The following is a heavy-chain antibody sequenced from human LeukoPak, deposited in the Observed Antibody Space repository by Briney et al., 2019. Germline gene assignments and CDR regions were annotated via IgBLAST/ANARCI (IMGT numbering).Heavy chain of an antibody. V-gene: IGHV3-33*01. CDR2: IWYDGSNK. CDR1: GFTFSSYG. Sequence: PGRSLRLSCAASGFTFSSYGMHWVRQAPGKGLEWVADIWYDGSNKYYADSVKGRFTISRDNSKNTLYLQMNSLRAEDTAVYYCARASTGSYFRDYYYYGMDVWGQGTTVTVSS. D-gene: IGHD3-10*01. CDR3: ARASTGSYFRDYYYYGMDV. J-gene: IGHJ6*02.